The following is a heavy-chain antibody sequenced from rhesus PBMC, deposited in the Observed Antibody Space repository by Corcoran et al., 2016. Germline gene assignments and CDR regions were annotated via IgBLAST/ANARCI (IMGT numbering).Heavy chain of an antibody. CDR1: GYPFTDYS. V-gene: IGHV1-111*02. Sequence: EVQLVQSGAEVKKPGASVKLSCKASGYPFTDYSLHWVRQAHGKGLEWRGRVDQEDGEAINEQKIQERVTITAETSTDTAYMELSSLRSEDTAVYYCATRWVLWGQGVLVTVSS. CDR2: VDQEDGEA. J-gene: IGHJ4*01. D-gene: IGHD5-24*01. CDR3: ATRWVL.